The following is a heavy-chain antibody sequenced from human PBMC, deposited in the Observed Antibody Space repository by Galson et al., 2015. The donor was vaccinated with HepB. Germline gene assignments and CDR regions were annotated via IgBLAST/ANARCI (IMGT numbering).Heavy chain of an antibody. CDR3: ARDESSNWDGRGSPNFDS. J-gene: IGHJ4*02. Sequence: CAISGDSVSSRSAAWYWIRLSPSRGLEWLGRTFYRSKWWNDYAVAVKSRITINADTSENQFSLQPNSVTPEDTAVYYCARDESSNWDGRGSPNFDSWGQGTLVTVSS. CDR2: TFYRSKWWN. V-gene: IGHV6-1*01. D-gene: IGHD1-20*01. CDR1: GDSVSSRSAA.